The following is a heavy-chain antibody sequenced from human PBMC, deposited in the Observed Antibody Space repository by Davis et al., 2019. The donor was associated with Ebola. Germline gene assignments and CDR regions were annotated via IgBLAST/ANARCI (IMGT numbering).Heavy chain of an antibody. CDR2: ISGSGGST. Sequence: GGSLRLSCAASGFTFSSYAMSWVRQAPGKGLEWVSAISGSGGSTYYADSVKGRFTISRDNSKNTLYLQMNSLRAEDTAVYYCAKGEQDRLRWFDYDAFDIWGQGTTVTVSS. D-gene: IGHD4-23*01. J-gene: IGHJ3*02. CDR3: AKGEQDRLRWFDYDAFDI. V-gene: IGHV3-23*01. CDR1: GFTFSSYA.